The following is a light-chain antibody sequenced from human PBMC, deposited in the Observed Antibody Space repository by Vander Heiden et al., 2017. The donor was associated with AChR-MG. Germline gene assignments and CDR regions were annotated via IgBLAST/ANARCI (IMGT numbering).Light chain of an antibody. CDR3: QQYETLPRT. CDR2: DAS. Sequence: DIQLTQSLSSLSASVGDRVTITCQASQNINNDLNWYQHKPGKAPKVLTYDASNLETGVPSRFSGSGSGTDFTFTISSLQAEDIATYYCQQYETLPRTFGPGTTVDIK. J-gene: IGKJ3*01. V-gene: IGKV1-33*01. CDR1: QNINND.